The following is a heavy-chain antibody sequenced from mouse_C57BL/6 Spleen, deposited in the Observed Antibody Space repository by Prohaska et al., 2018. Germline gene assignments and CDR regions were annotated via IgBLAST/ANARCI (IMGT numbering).Heavy chain of an antibody. V-gene: IGHV1-61*01. Sequence: QVQLQQPGAELVRPGSSVKLSCKASGYTFTSYWMDWVKQRPGQGLEWIGNIYPSDSETHYNQKFKDKATLTVDKSSSTAYMQLSSLTSEDSAVYYCARGHWDGYFDVWGTGTTVTVSS. D-gene: IGHD4-1*01. J-gene: IGHJ1*03. CDR2: IYPSDSET. CDR3: ARGHWDGYFDV. CDR1: GYTFTSYW.